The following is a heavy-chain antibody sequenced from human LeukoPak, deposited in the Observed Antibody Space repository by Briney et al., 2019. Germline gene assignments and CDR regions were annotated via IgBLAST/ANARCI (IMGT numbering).Heavy chain of an antibody. CDR1: GDSISSGNFY. D-gene: IGHD3-3*01. V-gene: IGHV4-39*07. Sequence: SETLSLTCTVSGDSISSGNFYWGWIRQPPGKGLEWIGSIYSSGSTCYNPSLKSRVTISVDTSKNQFSLKLSSVTAADTAEYYCARGRITIFGVATNNDAFDIWGQGTMVTVSS. CDR2: IYSSGST. J-gene: IGHJ3*02. CDR3: ARGRITIFGVATNNDAFDI.